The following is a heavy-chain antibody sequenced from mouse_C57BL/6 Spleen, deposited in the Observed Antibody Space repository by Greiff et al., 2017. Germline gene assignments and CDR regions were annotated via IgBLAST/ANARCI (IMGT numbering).Heavy chain of an antibody. J-gene: IGHJ3*01. CDR1: GFTFSSYA. Sequence: DVMFVESGEGLVKPGGSLKLSCAASGFTFSSYAMSWVRQTPEKRLEWVAYISSGGDYIYYADTVKGRFTISRDNARNTLYLQMSSLKSEDTAMYYCTRDRTGTGGFAYWGQGTLVTVSA. V-gene: IGHV5-9-1*02. D-gene: IGHD4-1*01. CDR2: ISSGGDYI. CDR3: TRDRTGTGGFAY.